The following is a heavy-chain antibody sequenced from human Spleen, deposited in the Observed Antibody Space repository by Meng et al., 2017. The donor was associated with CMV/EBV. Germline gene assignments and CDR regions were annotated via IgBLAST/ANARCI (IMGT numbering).Heavy chain of an antibody. J-gene: IGHJ5*02. V-gene: IGHV4-39*07. D-gene: IGHD1-26*01. Sequence: QLQLQGPGQGLVKPSETLSLTCTVSGGSIRSSSYHWGWIRQPPGKGLEWIGSIYYSGSTYYNPSLKSRVTISVDTSKNQFSLKLSSVTAADTAVYYCARDAWELRAYWFDPWGQGTLVTVSS. CDR1: GGSIRSSSYH. CDR3: ARDAWELRAYWFDP. CDR2: IYYSGST.